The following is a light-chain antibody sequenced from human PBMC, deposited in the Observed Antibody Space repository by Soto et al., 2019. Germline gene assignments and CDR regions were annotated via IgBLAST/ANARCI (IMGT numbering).Light chain of an antibody. J-gene: IGKJ1*01. CDR1: QSVSNN. Sequence: EIVMTQSPVTLSVSPGERATLSCRASQSVSNNLAWYQQKPGQAPRLLIYGASTRATGVPARFSGSGSGTEFTLTISSLQSEDFAVYYSEHYNNWPPWTFGEGTKVEIK. CDR2: GAS. V-gene: IGKV3-15*01. CDR3: EHYNNWPPWT.